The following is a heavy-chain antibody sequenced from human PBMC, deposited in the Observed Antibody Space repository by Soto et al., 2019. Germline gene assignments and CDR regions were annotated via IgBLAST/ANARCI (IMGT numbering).Heavy chain of an antibody. CDR3: ARRTFGVTYGMDV. V-gene: IGHV5-51*01. J-gene: IGHJ6*02. CDR2: IYPGDPDT. D-gene: IGHD3-3*01. CDR1: GYSFTSYW. Sequence: PGESLKISCKGSGYSFTSYWIGWVRQMPGKGLEWMGIIYPGDPDTRYSPSFQGQVTISADKSISTAYLQWSSLKASDTAMYYCARRTFGVTYGMDVWGQGTTVTVSS.